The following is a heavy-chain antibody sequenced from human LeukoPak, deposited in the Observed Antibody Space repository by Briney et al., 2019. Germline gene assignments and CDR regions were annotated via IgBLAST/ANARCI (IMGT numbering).Heavy chain of an antibody. CDR2: ISWGGGST. J-gene: IGHJ5*02. Sequence: GGSLRLSCAASGFTFDDYTMHWVRQAPGKGLEWVSLISWGGGSTYYADSVKGRFTISRDNSKNSLYLQMNSLRTEDTALYYCAKDSNNWFDPWGQGTLVTVSS. V-gene: IGHV3-43*01. CDR3: AKDSNNWFDP. CDR1: GFTFDDYT.